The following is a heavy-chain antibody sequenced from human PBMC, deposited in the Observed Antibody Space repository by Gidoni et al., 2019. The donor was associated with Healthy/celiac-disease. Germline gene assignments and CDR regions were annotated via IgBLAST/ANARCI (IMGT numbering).Heavy chain of an antibody. CDR3: ARGYCSSTSCYDYGMDV. J-gene: IGHJ6*02. V-gene: IGHV1-2*02. CDR1: GYTFTGYY. D-gene: IGHD2-2*01. CDR2: INPNSGGT. Sequence: QVQLVQSGAEVKKPGASVKVSCKASGYTFTGYYIHWVRQAPGQGLEWMGWINPNSGGTNYAQKFQGRVTMTRDTSISTAYMELSRLRSDDTAVYYCARGYCSSTSCYDYGMDVWGQGTTVTVSS.